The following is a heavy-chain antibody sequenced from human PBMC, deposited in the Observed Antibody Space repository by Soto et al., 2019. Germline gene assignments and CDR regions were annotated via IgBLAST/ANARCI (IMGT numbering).Heavy chain of an antibody. CDR1: GGTFSNYA. Sequence: QVQLVQSGAEVKKPGSSVKVSCKVSGGTFSNYAIDWVRLAPGHGLEWMGGIVPIFGTTYYTPKFQGIATIIADDSTTTAYLEMSSLRSEDTAIYYCARVEAVAGLYNYHGLDVWGQRTAVTVSS. CDR2: IVPIFGTT. CDR3: ARVEAVAGLYNYHGLDV. J-gene: IGHJ6*02. V-gene: IGHV1-69*12. D-gene: IGHD6-19*01.